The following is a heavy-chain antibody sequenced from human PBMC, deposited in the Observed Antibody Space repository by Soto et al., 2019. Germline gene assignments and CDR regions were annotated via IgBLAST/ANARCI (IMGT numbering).Heavy chain of an antibody. CDR3: AHVFTSLAPFDS. CDR2: IYWDEDK. CDR1: GFSLSTSGVG. Sequence: QITLKESGPTLVKPTQTLTLTCTFSGFSLSTSGVGVGWIRQPPGKALEWLGFIYWDEDKRYSPSLKSRLTITKDTSKCQVVLTMTNMDPVDTATYYCAHVFTSLAPFDSWGQGTLVTVSA. D-gene: IGHD3-10*02. V-gene: IGHV2-5*02. J-gene: IGHJ4*02.